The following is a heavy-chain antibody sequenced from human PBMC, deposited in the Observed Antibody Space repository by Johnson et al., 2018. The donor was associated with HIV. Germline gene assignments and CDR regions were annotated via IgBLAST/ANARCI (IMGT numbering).Heavy chain of an antibody. CDR3: TRRNWNSGSGFDI. D-gene: IGHD1-7*01. CDR1: GFTFTNAW. Sequence: QVQLVESGGGLVKPGGSLRLSCAASGFTFTNAWMHWVRQAPGKGLEWISYISSSGDTTHYADSVKGRFTISRDNSKNSLYLQMNSLRVEDTGVYYCTRRNWNSGSGFDIWGQGTMVIVSS. V-gene: IGHV3-11*04. CDR2: ISSSGDTT. J-gene: IGHJ3*02.